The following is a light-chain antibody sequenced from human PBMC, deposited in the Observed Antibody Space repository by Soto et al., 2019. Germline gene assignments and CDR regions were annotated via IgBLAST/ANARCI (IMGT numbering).Light chain of an antibody. Sequence: DIQMTQSPSTLSASVGDRVTITCRASQSISSWLAWYQQKPGKAPKLLIYKASSLESGVPSRFSGSGSGTEFTLTINGLQSEDFAIYYCQQYDNWPVTFGGGTKVDIK. CDR1: QSISSW. CDR3: QQYDNWPVT. J-gene: IGKJ4*01. V-gene: IGKV1-5*03. CDR2: KAS.